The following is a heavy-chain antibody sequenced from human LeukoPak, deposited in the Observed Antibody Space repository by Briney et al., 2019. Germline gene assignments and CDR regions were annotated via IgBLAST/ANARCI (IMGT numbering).Heavy chain of an antibody. J-gene: IGHJ6*02. Sequence: PGGSLRLSCAASGFTFDDYGMSWVRQAPGKGLEWVSGINWNGGSTGYADSVKGRFTISRDKAKNSLYLQMNSLRAEDTALYHCARRGYYYYYGMDVWGQGTTVTVSS. V-gene: IGHV3-20*01. CDR2: INWNGGST. CDR1: GFTFDDYG. CDR3: ARRGYYYYYGMDV.